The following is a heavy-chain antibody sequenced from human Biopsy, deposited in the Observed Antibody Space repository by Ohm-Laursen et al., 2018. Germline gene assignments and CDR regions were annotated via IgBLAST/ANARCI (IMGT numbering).Heavy chain of an antibody. CDR1: GGSFTGHY. CDR3: ARGSNEYGGLYFPH. J-gene: IGHJ1*01. Sequence: SQTLPLTWTVSGGSFTGHYWTWIRQPPGKGLEWIGHTSHTGYTSYKSSLKSRVTISLDTSRKHFSLRLTSLAAADTAVYYCARGSNEYGGLYFPHWGQGTLVTVSS. CDR2: TSHTGYT. D-gene: IGHD4-23*01. V-gene: IGHV4-59*11.